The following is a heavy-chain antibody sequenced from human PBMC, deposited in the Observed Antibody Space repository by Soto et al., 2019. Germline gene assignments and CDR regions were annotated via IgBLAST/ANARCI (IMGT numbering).Heavy chain of an antibody. Sequence: EVQLLESGGGLVQPGGSLRLSCAASGFTFSSYAMSWVRQAPGKGLEWVSAISGSGGSTYYADSVKGRFTLSRDNSKNTLDREMDSQRAEDTGGDYCAKDVQWLGRGASWFDPWGQGTLVTVSS. D-gene: IGHD6-19*01. V-gene: IGHV3-23*01. CDR1: GFTFSSYA. CDR2: ISGSGGST. J-gene: IGHJ5*02. CDR3: AKDVQWLGRGASWFDP.